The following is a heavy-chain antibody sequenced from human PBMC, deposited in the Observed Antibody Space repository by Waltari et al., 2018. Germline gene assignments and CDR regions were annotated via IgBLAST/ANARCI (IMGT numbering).Heavy chain of an antibody. V-gene: IGHV3-15*01. CDR2: IKSQNDGATT. CDR3: TALDAPWGG. Sequence: EVQMVESGGGSVKPGDSLRLSCVASGLGFTAAWLTWVRQAPGKGLEWVCRIKSQNDGATTDFAASVRGRFSISRDDSQNMVFLQMNSLRVEDTALYYCTALDAPWGGWGHGTLVTVSS. J-gene: IGHJ4*01. D-gene: IGHD7-27*01. CDR1: GLGFTAAW.